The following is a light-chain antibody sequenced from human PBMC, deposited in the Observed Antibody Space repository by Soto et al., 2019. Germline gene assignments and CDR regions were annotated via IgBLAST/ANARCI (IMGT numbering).Light chain of an antibody. CDR1: QSVNSNY. V-gene: IGKV3-20*01. CDR2: GTS. Sequence: EIVLTQSPGTLSLSPGERATLSCRASQSVNSNYFDWYQQKPDQAPRLLIYGTSTRATGIPDRFSGSGSGTDFTLTISRLEPEDFAVYYCQRYDASSLSFGGGTKVEI. CDR3: QRYDASSLS. J-gene: IGKJ4*01.